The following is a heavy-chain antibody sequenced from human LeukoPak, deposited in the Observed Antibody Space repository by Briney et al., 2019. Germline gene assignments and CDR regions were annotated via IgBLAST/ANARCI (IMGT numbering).Heavy chain of an antibody. V-gene: IGHV4-30-4*01. J-gene: IGHJ4*02. D-gene: IGHD3-3*01. CDR1: GGSLSSGVCD. CDR3: ARVIFLEWFTDY. CDR2: IYYSGST. Sequence: SSETLSLTCTVSGGSLSSGVCDWGWSRQPPGEGLEWIGYIYYSGSTYYNPSLKSRVTISVDTSKNQFSLKLSSVTAADTAVYYCARVIFLEWFTDYWGQGTLVTVSS.